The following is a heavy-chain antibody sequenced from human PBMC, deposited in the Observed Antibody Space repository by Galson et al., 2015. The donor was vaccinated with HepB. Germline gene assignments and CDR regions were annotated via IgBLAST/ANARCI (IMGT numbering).Heavy chain of an antibody. J-gene: IGHJ3*02. CDR2: ISYDGSNK. CDR1: GFTFSSYA. Sequence: SLRLSCAASGFTFSSYAMHWVRQAPGKGLEWVAVISYDGSNKYYADSVKGRFTISRDNSKNTLYLQMNSLRAEDTAVYYCARDSAPTYYDFWTAPLGGPAGAFDIWGQGTMVTVSS. V-gene: IGHV3-30-3*01. CDR3: ARDSAPTYYDFWTAPLGGPAGAFDI. D-gene: IGHD3-3*01.